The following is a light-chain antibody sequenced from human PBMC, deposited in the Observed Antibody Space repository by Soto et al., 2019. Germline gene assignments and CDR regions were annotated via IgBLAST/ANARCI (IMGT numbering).Light chain of an antibody. CDR3: QQYYSTPRT. Sequence: DIVMTQSPDSLAVSLGERATINCKSRQSVLYSSNNKNYLAWYQQKPGQPPKLLICWASTRESGVPDRFSGSGSGTDFTLTISSLQAEDVAIYYCQQYYSTPRTFGQGTKVDIK. CDR2: WAS. CDR1: QSVLYSSNNKNY. J-gene: IGKJ1*01. V-gene: IGKV4-1*01.